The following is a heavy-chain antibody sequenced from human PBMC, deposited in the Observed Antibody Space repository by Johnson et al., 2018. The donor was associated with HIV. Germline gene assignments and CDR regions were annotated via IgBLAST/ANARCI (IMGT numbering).Heavy chain of an antibody. Sequence: QVQLVESGGGLVKPGGSLRLSCAASGFTFSDYYMSWIRQAPGKGLEWVSYISSSGSTIYYADSVKGRFTISRDNAKNSLYLQMNNLRAEDTAMYYCALILARGWLQRGAFDIWGQGTMVTVSS. J-gene: IGHJ3*02. CDR1: GFTFSDYY. CDR3: ALILARGWLQRGAFDI. D-gene: IGHD5-24*01. CDR2: ISSSGSTI. V-gene: IGHV3-11*01.